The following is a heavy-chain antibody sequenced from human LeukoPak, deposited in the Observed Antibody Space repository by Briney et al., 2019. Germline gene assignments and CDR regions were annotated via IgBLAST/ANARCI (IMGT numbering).Heavy chain of an antibody. Sequence: GGSLRLSCAASGFTFSTYWMHWVRQTPGKGLLWVSRINSDGSETTYADSVKGRFIISRDNAKNSLYLQMNSLRAEDTAVYYCARDDDSSSWEFDSWGQGTLVTVSS. V-gene: IGHV3-74*01. CDR3: ARDDDSSSWEFDS. CDR1: GFTFSTYW. D-gene: IGHD6-13*01. J-gene: IGHJ4*02. CDR2: INSDGSET.